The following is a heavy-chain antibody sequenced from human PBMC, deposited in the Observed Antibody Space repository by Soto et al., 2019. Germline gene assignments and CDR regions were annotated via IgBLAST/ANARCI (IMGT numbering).Heavy chain of an antibody. D-gene: IGHD6-19*01. CDR3: AKGGRQWLVTSDFNY. J-gene: IGHJ4*02. V-gene: IGHV3-30*18. Sequence: VQLVESGGGVVQPGRSLRLSCAASGFTVSDYAMHWVRQAPGKGLQWVAVFSHDGRNTHYADSVKGRFTISRDSSKNTVSLEMTSLRAEDTAVYYCAKGGRQWLVTSDFNYWGQGALVTVSS. CDR1: GFTVSDYA. CDR2: FSHDGRNT.